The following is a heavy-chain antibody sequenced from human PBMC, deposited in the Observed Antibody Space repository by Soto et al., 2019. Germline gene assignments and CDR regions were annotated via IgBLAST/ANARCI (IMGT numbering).Heavy chain of an antibody. D-gene: IGHD3-10*01. J-gene: IGHJ6*02. CDR3: ARGVTMVRGVIWGDYYYYGMDV. Sequence: SETLSLTCAVYGGSFSGYYWSWIRQPPGKGLEWIGEINHSGSTNYNPSLKSRVTISIDTSKNQFSLKLSSVTAADTAVYYCARGVTMVRGVIWGDYYYYGMDVWGQGTTVTVSS. CDR2: INHSGST. V-gene: IGHV4-34*01. CDR1: GGSFSGYY.